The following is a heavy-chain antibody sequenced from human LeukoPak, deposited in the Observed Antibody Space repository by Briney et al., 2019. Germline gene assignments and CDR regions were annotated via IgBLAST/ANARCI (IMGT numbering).Heavy chain of an antibody. CDR1: GYTFTSYA. V-gene: IGHV7-4-1*02. D-gene: IGHD3-22*01. CDR3: ARSPDSSGYYGYYYYYYMDV. Sequence: ASVKVSCKASGYTFTSYAMNWVRQAPGQGLEWMGWINTNTGNPTYAQGFTGRFVFSLDTSVSTAYLQISSLKAEDTAVYYCARSPDSSGYYGYYYYYYMDVWGKGTTVTISS. CDR2: INTNTGNP. J-gene: IGHJ6*03.